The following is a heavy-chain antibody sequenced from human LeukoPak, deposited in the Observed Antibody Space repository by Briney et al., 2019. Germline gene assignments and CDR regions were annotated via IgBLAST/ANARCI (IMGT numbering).Heavy chain of an antibody. Sequence: ASVKVSCKASGYTFTGYYMHWVRQAPGQGLEWMGWVNPNSGGTNYAQKFQGRVTMTRDTSISTAYMELSSLRSEDTAVYYCARGKRQWLVRRYYYYMDIWGQGTMVTVSS. CDR1: GYTFTGYY. D-gene: IGHD6-19*01. CDR3: ARGKRQWLVRRYYYYMDI. J-gene: IGHJ6*03. CDR2: VNPNSGGT. V-gene: IGHV1-2*02.